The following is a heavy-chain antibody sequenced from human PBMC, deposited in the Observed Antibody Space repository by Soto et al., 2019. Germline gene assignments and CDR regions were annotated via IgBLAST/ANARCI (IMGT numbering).Heavy chain of an antibody. D-gene: IGHD2-2*01. CDR1: GGTFSSYA. J-gene: IGHJ4*02. V-gene: IGHV1-69*01. CDR3: ARTFDLGYCSSTSCYGTFDY. Sequence: QVQLVQSGAEVKKPGSSVKVSCKASGGTFSSYAISWVRQAPGQGLEWMGGIIPIFGTANYAQKFQGRVTITADESTSTAYMELSSLRSEDTAVYYCARTFDLGYCSSTSCYGTFDYLGQGTLVTVSS. CDR2: IIPIFGTA.